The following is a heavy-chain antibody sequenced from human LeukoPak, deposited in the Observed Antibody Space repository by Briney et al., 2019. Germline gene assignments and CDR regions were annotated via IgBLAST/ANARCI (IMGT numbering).Heavy chain of an antibody. D-gene: IGHD2-8*02. J-gene: IGHJ4*02. CDR3: ARHGGVGVIPDFGY. Sequence: LRETLSLTCTVSGDSISSSSYYWGWIRQPPGKGLEWIGSIYYSGSTYYNPSLKSRVTMSVDTSKNQFSLKLSSVTAADTAVYYCARHGGVGVIPDFGYWGPGTLVTVSS. CDR2: IYYSGST. CDR1: GDSISSSSYY. V-gene: IGHV4-39*01.